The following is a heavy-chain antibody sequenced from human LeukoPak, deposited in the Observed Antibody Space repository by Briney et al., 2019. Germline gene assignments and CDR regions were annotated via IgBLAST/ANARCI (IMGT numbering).Heavy chain of an antibody. V-gene: IGHV4-59*08. Sequence: SETLSLTCTVSGGSISSYYWSWIRQPPGKGLEWIGYIYYSGSTNYNPSLKSRVTISVDTSKNQFSLKLSSVTAADTAVYYCAKLDSDGDWFDPWGQGTLVTVSS. D-gene: IGHD3-16*01. J-gene: IGHJ5*02. CDR1: GGSISSYY. CDR3: AKLDSDGDWFDP. CDR2: IYYSGST.